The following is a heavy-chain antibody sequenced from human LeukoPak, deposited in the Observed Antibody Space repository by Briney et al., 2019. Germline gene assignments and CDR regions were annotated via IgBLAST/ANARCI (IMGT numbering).Heavy chain of an antibody. Sequence: RPGGSLRLSCAASGFTVSSNYMTWVRQAPGKGLEWVSVIYSGGSTYYADSVKVRFTISRDNSKNTLYLQMNSLRAEDTAVYYCARDNSGSPDWGQGTLVTVSS. CDR3: ARDNSGSPD. CDR2: IYSGGST. V-gene: IGHV3-66*01. CDR1: GFTVSSNY. D-gene: IGHD1-26*01. J-gene: IGHJ4*02.